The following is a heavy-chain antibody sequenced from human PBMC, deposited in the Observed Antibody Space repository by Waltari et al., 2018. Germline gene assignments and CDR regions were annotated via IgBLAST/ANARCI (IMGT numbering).Heavy chain of an antibody. CDR2: IYYSGST. J-gene: IGHJ2*01. V-gene: IGHV4-59*01. D-gene: IGHD3-22*01. Sequence: QVQLQESGPGLVKPSETLSLTCTVSGGSISSYYWSLIRQPPGTGLEWIGYIYYSGSTNYNPSLKSRVTISVDTSKNQFSLKLSSVTAADTAVYYCARGLNNYYYDSSGFWYFDLWGRGTLVTVSS. CDR1: GGSISSYY. CDR3: ARGLNNYYYDSSGFWYFDL.